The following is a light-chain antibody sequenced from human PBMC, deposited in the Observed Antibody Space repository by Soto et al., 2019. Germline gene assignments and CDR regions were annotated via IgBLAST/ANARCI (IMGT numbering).Light chain of an antibody. CDR3: QQSYSTPRT. CDR2: AAS. CDR1: QSISSY. Sequence: DIQMTQSPSSLSASVGDRVTITCRASQSISSYLNWYQQKPGKATKLLIYAASSLQRGVPSRFSGSGSGTDFTLTISSLQPEEFATYYCQQSYSTPRTFGQGTKLEIK. V-gene: IGKV1-39*01. J-gene: IGKJ2*01.